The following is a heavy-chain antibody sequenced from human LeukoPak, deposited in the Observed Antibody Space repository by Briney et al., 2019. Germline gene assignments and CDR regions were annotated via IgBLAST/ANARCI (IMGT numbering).Heavy chain of an antibody. CDR1: GFTFSSYS. Sequence: PGGSLRLSCAASGFTFSSYSVNWVRQAPGKGLEWVSYISSSSSTIYYADSVKGRFTISRDNAKNSLYLQMNSLRAEDTAVYYCASTLGGYSYGYRSWGQGTLVTVSS. D-gene: IGHD5-18*01. J-gene: IGHJ5*02. V-gene: IGHV3-48*04. CDR2: ISSSSSTI. CDR3: ASTLGGYSYGYRS.